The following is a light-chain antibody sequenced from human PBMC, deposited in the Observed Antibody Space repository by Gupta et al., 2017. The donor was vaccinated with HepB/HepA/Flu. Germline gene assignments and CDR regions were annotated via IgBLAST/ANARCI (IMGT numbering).Light chain of an antibody. CDR2: AAS. CDR1: QNINTY. J-gene: IGKJ2*01. Sequence: DIQMTQSPSSLSVSVGDRVTIPCRASQNINTYLHWFQQKPGKAPKLLIYAASSMQSGLPSRFTGRGSGTDFSLAISSLQPEDFAIYYCQQSDSAPYNFGQGTKLEMK. V-gene: IGKV1-39*01. CDR3: QQSDSAPYN.